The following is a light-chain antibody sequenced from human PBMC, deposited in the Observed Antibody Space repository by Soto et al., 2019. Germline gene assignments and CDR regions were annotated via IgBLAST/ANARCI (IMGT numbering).Light chain of an antibody. CDR2: DAS. Sequence: EIVLTQSPATLSLSPGEGATLSCRASQSVSSYLAWYQQKPGQAPRLLIYDASNRATGIPARFSGSGSGTDFTIIISSLEPEDFAVYYCQQRSNWPVTFGLGPKVEV. J-gene: IGKJ1*01. CDR3: QQRSNWPVT. CDR1: QSVSSY. V-gene: IGKV3-11*01.